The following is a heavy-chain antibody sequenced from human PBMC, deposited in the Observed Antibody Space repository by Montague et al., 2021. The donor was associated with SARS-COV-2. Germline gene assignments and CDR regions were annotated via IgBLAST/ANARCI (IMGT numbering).Heavy chain of an antibody. Sequence: SETLSLTCTVSGYSISSGYYWGWIRQPPGKGLEWIGSIYHSGSTYYNPSLKSRVTISVDTSKNQFSLKLSSVTAADTAVYYCARDVRYYDFWSGRARTSPDYWGQGTLVTASS. CDR2: IYHSGST. D-gene: IGHD3-3*01. CDR3: ARDVRYYDFWSGRARTSPDY. J-gene: IGHJ4*02. CDR1: GYSISSGYY. V-gene: IGHV4-38-2*02.